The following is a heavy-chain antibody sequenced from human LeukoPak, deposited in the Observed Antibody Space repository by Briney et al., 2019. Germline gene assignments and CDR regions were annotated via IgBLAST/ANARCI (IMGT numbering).Heavy chain of an antibody. CDR2: ISGSGGST. CDR1: GFTFSSYW. D-gene: IGHD1-26*01. V-gene: IGHV3-23*01. J-gene: IGHJ4*02. CDR3: AKSRGSYSNFDY. Sequence: GGSLRLSCAASGFTFSSYWMSWVRQAPGKGLEWVSAISGSGGSTYYADSVKGRFTISRDNSKNTLYLQMNSLRAEDTAVYYCAKSRGSYSNFDYWGQGTLVTVSS.